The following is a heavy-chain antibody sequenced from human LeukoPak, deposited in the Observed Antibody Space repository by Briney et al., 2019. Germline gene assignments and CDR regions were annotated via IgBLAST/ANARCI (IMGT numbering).Heavy chain of an antibody. CDR3: ARPRHEWNGLPFDY. CDR2: MRSKVYGGAK. Sequence: WIRQPPGKGLEWVGFMRSKVYGGAKQYAASVKGRLTISRDDSNSIAYLQLNNLKTEDTAVYYCARPRHEWNGLPFDYWGQGTLVTVSS. D-gene: IGHD1-1*01. J-gene: IGHJ4*02. V-gene: IGHV3-49*02.